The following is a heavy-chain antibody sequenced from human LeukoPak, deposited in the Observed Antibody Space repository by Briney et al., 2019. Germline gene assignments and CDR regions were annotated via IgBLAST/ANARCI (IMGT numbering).Heavy chain of an antibody. CDR3: ARILDYYYYMDV. CDR1: GFTFSDYY. J-gene: IGHJ6*03. V-gene: IGHV3-11*01. Sequence: GGSLRFSCAASGFTFSDYYMSWIRQAPGKGLEWVSYISSSGSTIYYADSVKGRFTISRDNAKNSLYLQMNSLRAEDTAVYYCARILDYYYYMDVWGKGTTVSVSS. CDR2: ISSSGSTI.